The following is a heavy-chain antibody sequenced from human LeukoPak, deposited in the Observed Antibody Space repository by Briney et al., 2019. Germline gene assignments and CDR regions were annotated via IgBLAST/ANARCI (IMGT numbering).Heavy chain of an antibody. CDR1: GGSFSGYY. V-gene: IGHV4-34*01. CDR2: INHSGST. D-gene: IGHD1-26*01. J-gene: IGHJ4*02. CDR3: ARVAKWELLAMYYFDY. Sequence: SETLSLTCAVYGGSFSGYYWSWIRQPPGKGLEWIGEINHSGSTNYNPSLKSRVTISVDTSKNQFSLKLSSVTAADTAVYYCARVAKWELLAMYYFDYWGQGTLVTVSS.